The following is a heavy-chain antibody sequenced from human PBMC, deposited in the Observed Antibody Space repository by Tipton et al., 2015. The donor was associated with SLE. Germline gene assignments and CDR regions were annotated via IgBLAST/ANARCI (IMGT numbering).Heavy chain of an antibody. Sequence: SLRLSCAASGFTFNHYWVHWVRQTPGKGLVWVSHIHGDGRSTNYADSVKGRFTISRDNAKNTVYLQMNSLRVEDTAVYYCAREWAYFPFDYWGQGTLVTVSS. J-gene: IGHJ4*02. V-gene: IGHV3-74*01. CDR1: GFTFNHYW. CDR3: AREWAYFPFDY. D-gene: IGHD1-26*01. CDR2: IHGDGRST.